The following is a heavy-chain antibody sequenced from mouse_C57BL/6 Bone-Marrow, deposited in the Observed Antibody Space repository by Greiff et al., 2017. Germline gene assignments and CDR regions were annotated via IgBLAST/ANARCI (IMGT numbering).Heavy chain of an antibody. CDR1: GYTFTSYW. V-gene: IGHV1-50*01. J-gene: IGHJ1*03. CDR2: IDPSDSYT. CDR3: ARNPYWYFDV. Sequence: VQLQQPGAELVKPGASVKLSCKASGYTFTSYWMQWVKQRPGQGLEWIGEIDPSDSYTNYNQKFKGKATLTVDTSSSTAYMQLSSLTSEDSAVYYCARNPYWYFDVWGTGTTVTVSS.